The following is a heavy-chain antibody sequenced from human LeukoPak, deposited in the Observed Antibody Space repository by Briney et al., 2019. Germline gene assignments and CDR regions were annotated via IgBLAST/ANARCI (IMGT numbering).Heavy chain of an antibody. D-gene: IGHD3-9*01. CDR1: GGSFSGYY. V-gene: IGHV4-34*01. CDR3: ARAFLLTGSLSMDV. Sequence: KPSETLSLTCAVYGGSFSGYYWSWIRQPPGKGLEWIGEINHSGSTNYNPSLKSRVTISVDASKNQFSLKLSSVTAADTAVYYCARAFLLTGSLSMDVWGQGTTVTVSS. CDR2: INHSGST. J-gene: IGHJ6*02.